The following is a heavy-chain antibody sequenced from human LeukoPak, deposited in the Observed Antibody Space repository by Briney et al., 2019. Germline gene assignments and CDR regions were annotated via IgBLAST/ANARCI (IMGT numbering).Heavy chain of an antibody. CDR3: ARGSSWYDY. D-gene: IGHD6-13*01. CDR1: GGYISSGSYY. CDR2: IYVSGST. Sequence: PSQTLSLTCTVSGGYISSGSYYWTWIRQPAGKGLEWIGRIYVSGSTNYNPSLKSRVTISVDTSKDQFSLKLNSVTAADTAVYYCARGSSWYDYWGQGTLVTVSS. J-gene: IGHJ4*02. V-gene: IGHV4-61*02.